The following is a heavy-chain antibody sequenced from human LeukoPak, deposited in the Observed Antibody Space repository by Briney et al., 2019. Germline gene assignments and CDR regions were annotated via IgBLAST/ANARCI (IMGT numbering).Heavy chain of an antibody. V-gene: IGHV3-21*01. CDR1: GFTFSSYA. D-gene: IGHD5-18*01. J-gene: IGHJ4*02. CDR2: ITTSSSYI. Sequence: GGSLRLSCAASGFTFSSYAMSWVRQAPGKGLEWVSSITTSSSYIYYADSVKGRFTISRDNARNSLYLHMNSLRAEDTAVYYCARDLGGYSYGSHFDYWGQGTLVTVSS. CDR3: ARDLGGYSYGSHFDY.